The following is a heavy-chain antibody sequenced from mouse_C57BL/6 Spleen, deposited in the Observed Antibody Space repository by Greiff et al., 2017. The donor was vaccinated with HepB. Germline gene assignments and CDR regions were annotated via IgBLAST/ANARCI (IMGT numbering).Heavy chain of an antibody. V-gene: IGHV2-3*01. D-gene: IGHD5-5*01. CDR3: AKGLPYYFDY. CDR2: IWGDGST. CDR1: GFSLTSYG. Sequence: QVQLQQSGPGLVAPSQRLSITCNVSGFSLTSYGVSWVRQPPGKGLAWLGGIWGDGSTNYHSAFISRLSISKNNSKSQVFLKLNSLQTDDTATYYCAKGLPYYFDYWGQGTTLTVSS. J-gene: IGHJ2*01.